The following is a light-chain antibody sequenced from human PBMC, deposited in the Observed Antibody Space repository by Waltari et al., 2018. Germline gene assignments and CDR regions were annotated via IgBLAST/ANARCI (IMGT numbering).Light chain of an antibody. V-gene: IGKV1-39*01. CDR3: QQSSSTPPWT. J-gene: IGKJ1*01. CDR2: TAS. Sequence: DIQMTQSPSSLSASVGDRVTITCRASQTISSYLNWYQQKQGKAPHLLIYTASSLQSGVPSRFSGSGSGTDFTLTISSLQPEDFATYYCQQSSSTPPWTFGQGTKVEIK. CDR1: QTISSY.